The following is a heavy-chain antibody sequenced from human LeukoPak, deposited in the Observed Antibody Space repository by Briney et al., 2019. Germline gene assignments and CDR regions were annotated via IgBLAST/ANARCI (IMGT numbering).Heavy chain of an antibody. V-gene: IGHV4-39*07. D-gene: IGHD3-16*01. Sequence: MPSETLSLTCTVSGGSISSSSYYWGWIRQPPGKGLEWIGTINYSGSTYYSPSLESRVTISVDTSKNQFSLKLSSVTAADTAVYYCARVVPWYRTLDYWGQGTLVTVSS. CDR3: ARVVPWYRTLDY. CDR1: GGSISSSSYY. CDR2: INYSGST. J-gene: IGHJ4*02.